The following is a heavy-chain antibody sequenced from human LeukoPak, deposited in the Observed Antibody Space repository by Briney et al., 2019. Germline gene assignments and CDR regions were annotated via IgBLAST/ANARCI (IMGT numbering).Heavy chain of an antibody. Sequence: GGSLTLSCAASGFTFSSYAMSWVRQAPGKGLEWVSAISGSGGSTYYADSVKGRFTISRDNSKNTLYLQMNRLRAEDTAVYYCAKGSGYCSSTSCYLDAFDIWGQGTMVTVSS. V-gene: IGHV3-23*01. CDR2: ISGSGGST. J-gene: IGHJ3*02. CDR3: AKGSGYCSSTSCYLDAFDI. D-gene: IGHD2-2*03. CDR1: GFTFSSYA.